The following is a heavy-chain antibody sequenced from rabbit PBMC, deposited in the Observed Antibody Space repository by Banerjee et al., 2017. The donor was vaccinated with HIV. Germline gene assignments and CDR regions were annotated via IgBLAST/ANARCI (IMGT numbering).Heavy chain of an antibody. CDR1: GFSFSSSYY. CDR3: ARAVYGYGYAAPFIL. V-gene: IGHV1S40*01. CDR2: IDAGSSGST. Sequence: QSLEESGGDLVKPGASLTLTCTASGFSFSSSYYMCWVRQAPGKGLEWIACIDAGSSGSTYYASWAKGRFTISKTSSTTVTLQMTSLTAADTATYFCARAVYGYGYAAPFILWGQGTLVTVS. D-gene: IGHD6-1*01. J-gene: IGHJ4*01.